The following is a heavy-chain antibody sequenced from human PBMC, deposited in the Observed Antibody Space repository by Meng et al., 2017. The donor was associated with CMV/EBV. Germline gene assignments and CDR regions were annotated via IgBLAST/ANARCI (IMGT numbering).Heavy chain of an antibody. CDR3: ARGQKYCSGGSCYSGTLGY. J-gene: IGHJ4*02. CDR2: INHSGST. Sequence: SETLSLTCAVYGGSFSGYYWSWIRQPPGKGLEWIGEINHSGSTNYNPSLKSRVTISVDTSKNQFSLKLSSVTAADTAVYYCARGQKYCSGGSCYSGTLGYWGQGTLVTSPQ. D-gene: IGHD2-15*01. CDR1: GGSFSGYY. V-gene: IGHV4-34*01.